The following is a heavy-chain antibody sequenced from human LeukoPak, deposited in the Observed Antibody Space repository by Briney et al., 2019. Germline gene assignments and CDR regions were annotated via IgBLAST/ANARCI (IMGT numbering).Heavy chain of an antibody. CDR1: GFMFSDYG. CDR3: VKTRPRFVVSGSVDY. D-gene: IGHD2-21*01. CDR2: IGYDGRNK. Sequence: SGGSLRLSCETSGFMFSDYGMHWVRHSPAKRLEWVSSIGYDGRNKNYIDSVKGRFTISRDNSKNSLYLQMNTLTTEDTAVYYCVKTRPRFVVSGSVDYWGQGTLVTVSS. V-gene: IGHV3-30*02. J-gene: IGHJ4*02.